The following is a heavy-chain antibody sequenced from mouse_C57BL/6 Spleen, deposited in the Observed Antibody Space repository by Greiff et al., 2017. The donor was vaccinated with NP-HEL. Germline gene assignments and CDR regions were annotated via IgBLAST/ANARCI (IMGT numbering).Heavy chain of an antibody. CDR3: VRVSYNWGLYAMDY. D-gene: IGHD4-1*02. Sequence: EVMLVESGGGLVQPKGSLKLSCAASGFTFNTYAMHWVRQAPGKGLEWVARIRSKSSNYATYYADSVKDRFTISGDDSQSMLYLQMNNLKTEDTAMDYWVRVSYNWGLYAMDYWGQGTSVTVAS. CDR1: GFTFNTYA. CDR2: IRSKSSNYAT. J-gene: IGHJ4*01. V-gene: IGHV10-3*01.